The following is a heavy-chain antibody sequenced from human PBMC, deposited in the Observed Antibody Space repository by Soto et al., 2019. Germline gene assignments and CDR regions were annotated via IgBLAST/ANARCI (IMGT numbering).Heavy chain of an antibody. Sequence: GASVKVSCKASGGTFSSYAISWVRQAPGQGLEWMGGIIPIFGTANYAQKFQGRVTITADESTSTAYMELSSLRAEDTAVYYCARDAETYSYGQYYYYGMDVWGQGTTVTVSS. D-gene: IGHD5-18*01. J-gene: IGHJ6*02. CDR3: ARDAETYSYGQYYYYGMDV. CDR1: GGTFSSYA. CDR2: IIPIFGTA. V-gene: IGHV1-69*13.